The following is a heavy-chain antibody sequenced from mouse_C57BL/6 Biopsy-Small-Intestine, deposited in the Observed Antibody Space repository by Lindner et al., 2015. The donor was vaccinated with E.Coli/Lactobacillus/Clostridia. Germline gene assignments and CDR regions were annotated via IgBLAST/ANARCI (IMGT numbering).Heavy chain of an antibody. V-gene: IGHV1-84*01. CDR1: GYTFTDYY. Sequence: VQLQESGPELVKPGASVKISCKTSGYTFTDYYINWVRQRPGQGLEWIGWIYPGSDNTKYNEKFKGKATLTVDTSSSTASMQLSSLITEDSAVYFCARRWLYYFDYWGQGTTLTVSS. CDR3: ARRWLYYFDY. CDR2: IYPGSDNT. J-gene: IGHJ2*01. D-gene: IGHD3-3*01.